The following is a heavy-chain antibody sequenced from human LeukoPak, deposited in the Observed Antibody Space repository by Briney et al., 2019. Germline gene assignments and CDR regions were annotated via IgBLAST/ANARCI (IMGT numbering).Heavy chain of an antibody. CDR1: GFTFSSYG. Sequence: GSLRLSCAASGFTFSSYGMHWVRQAPGKGLEWVAVISYDGSNKYYADSVKGRFTISRDNSKNTLYLQMNSLRAEDTAVYYCANHGGYSYGMYYYGMDVWGQGTTVTVSS. CDR3: ANHGGYSYGMYYYGMDV. CDR2: ISYDGSNK. J-gene: IGHJ6*02. D-gene: IGHD5-18*01. V-gene: IGHV3-30*18.